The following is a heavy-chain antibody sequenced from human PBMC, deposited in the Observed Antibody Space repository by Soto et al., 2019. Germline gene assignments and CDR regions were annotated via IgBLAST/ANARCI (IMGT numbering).Heavy chain of an antibody. CDR3: TKSRSAMIYYFDF. CDR1: GFTFSNYA. CDR2: ISATGVKT. V-gene: IGHV3-23*01. Sequence: EVQVLESGGCLVQPGGSLRLSCAASGFTFSNYAMNWVRQAPGKGLEWVSGISATGVKTYSADSVKGRFTMSRDNSKDTVYLEMNSLRAEDTAVYDCTKSRSAMIYYFDFWGLGAQVTVSS. D-gene: IGHD3-22*01. J-gene: IGHJ4*02.